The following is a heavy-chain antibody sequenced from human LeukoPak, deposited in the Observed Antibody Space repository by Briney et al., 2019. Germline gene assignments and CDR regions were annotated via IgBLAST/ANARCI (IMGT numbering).Heavy chain of an antibody. CDR3: ARRSSWYFRYFDY. D-gene: IGHD6-13*01. CDR2: IYYSGST. CDR1: GGSISSYY. V-gene: IGHV4-59*08. Sequence: SETLSLTCTVSGGSISSYYWSWIRQPPGKGLEWIGYIYYSGSTNYNPSLKSRVTISVDTSKNQFSLKLSSVTAADTAVYYRARRSSWYFRYFDYWGQGTLVTVSS. J-gene: IGHJ4*02.